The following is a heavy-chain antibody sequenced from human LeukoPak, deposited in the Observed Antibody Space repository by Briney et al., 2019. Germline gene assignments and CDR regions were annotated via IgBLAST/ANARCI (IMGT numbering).Heavy chain of an antibody. D-gene: IGHD1-26*01. Sequence: GGSLRVSCAASGFTFSSYDMHWVRQATGKGLEWVSAIGTAGDTYYPGSVKGRFTISRENAKNSLYLQMNSLRAGDTAVYYCARGDGKYVSGSYQALSYWGQGTLVTVSS. V-gene: IGHV3-13*01. CDR2: IGTAGDT. CDR1: GFTFSSYD. J-gene: IGHJ4*02. CDR3: ARGDGKYVSGSYQALSY.